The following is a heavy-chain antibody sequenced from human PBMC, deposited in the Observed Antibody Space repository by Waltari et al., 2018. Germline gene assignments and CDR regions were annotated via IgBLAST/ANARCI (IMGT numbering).Heavy chain of an antibody. CDR3: ARDVGDERAAGGTAFDY. V-gene: IGHV1-46*01. Sequence: QVQLVQSGAEMKKPGASVKISCKASGYTFTSYYIHWARQAPGQGLEWMGIMNPSGGSTSYAQKFQGRVTMTRDTSTSTVYMELSSLRSEDTAVYYCARDVGDERAAGGTAFDYWGQGTLVTVSS. CDR1: GYTFTSYY. CDR2: MNPSGGST. D-gene: IGHD6-13*01. J-gene: IGHJ4*02.